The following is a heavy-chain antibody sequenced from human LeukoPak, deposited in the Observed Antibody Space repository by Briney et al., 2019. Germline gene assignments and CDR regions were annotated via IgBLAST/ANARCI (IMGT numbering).Heavy chain of an antibody. V-gene: IGHV3-23*01. CDR1: GFIFSSYA. CDR2: IRGSGGST. CDR3: AKDMAPHGYFGFDY. J-gene: IGHJ4*02. Sequence: GGSLRLSCAASGFIFSSYAMSWVRQAPGKGLEWVSVIRGSGGSTYYADSVKGRFTISRDNSKNTLYLQMNSLRAEDTAVYYCAKDMAPHGYFGFDYWGQGTLVTVSS. D-gene: IGHD3-9*01.